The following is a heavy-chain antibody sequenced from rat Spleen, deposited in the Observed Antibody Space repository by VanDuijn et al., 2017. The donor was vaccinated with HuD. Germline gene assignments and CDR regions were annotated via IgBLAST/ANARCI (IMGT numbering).Heavy chain of an antibody. CDR3: TAESRSDY. D-gene: IGHD1-2*01. CDR2: IRTKPNNYAT. Sequence: VQLVESGGGLVQPKESLKISCTTSGFTFSNAAMYWVRQAPGKGLEWVARIRTKPNNYATYYADSVKGRFTISRDDSKRMVFLQMDNLKHEDTAMYYCTAESRSDYWCKGVMVAVSS. J-gene: IGHJ2*01. V-gene: IGHV10-5*01. CDR1: GFTFSNAA.